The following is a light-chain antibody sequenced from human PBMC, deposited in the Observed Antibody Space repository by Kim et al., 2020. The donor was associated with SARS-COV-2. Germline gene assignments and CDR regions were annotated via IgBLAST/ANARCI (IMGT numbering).Light chain of an antibody. CDR2: WAD. J-gene: IGKJ2*01. CDR1: QTVVHSANNQYY. Sequence: RATIHCRSGQTVVHSANNQYYVDWYQQKPGQPPELLIDWADPRKSGVRHRFSGSGSATEFSLTSSSLHAEVVAVYFCHQYATFPYTFGQGTKLEI. V-gene: IGKV4-1*01. CDR3: HQYATFPYT.